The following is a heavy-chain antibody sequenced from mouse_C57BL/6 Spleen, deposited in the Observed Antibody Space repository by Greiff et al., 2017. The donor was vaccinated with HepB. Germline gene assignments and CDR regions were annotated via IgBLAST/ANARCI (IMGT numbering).Heavy chain of an antibody. V-gene: IGHV14-4*01. Sequence: VQLKQSGAELVRPGASVKLSCTASGFNIKDDYMHWVKQRPEQGLEWIGWIDPENGDTEYASKFQGKATITADTSSNTAYLQLSSLTSEDTAVYYCTVITSGAMDYWGQGTSVTVSS. CDR2: IDPENGDT. CDR1: GFNIKDDY. J-gene: IGHJ4*01. CDR3: TVITSGAMDY. D-gene: IGHD1-1*01.